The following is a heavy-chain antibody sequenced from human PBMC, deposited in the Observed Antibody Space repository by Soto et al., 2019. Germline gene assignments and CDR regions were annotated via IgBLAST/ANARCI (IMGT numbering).Heavy chain of an antibody. CDR2: LYWDDTR. CDR3: AHYTTDTYFDV. Sequence: QITLKESSPTLVKPTQTLTRTCSFSGFSLYTGGVGVGWIRQLPGKALEWLALLYWDDTRRYNPSLKNTLTIAKDTSENQVVLTVTDMGPVDTGTYFCAHYTTDTYFDVWGKGATVSVSS. CDR1: GFSLYTGGVG. J-gene: IGHJ6*04. D-gene: IGHD1-1*01. V-gene: IGHV2-5*02.